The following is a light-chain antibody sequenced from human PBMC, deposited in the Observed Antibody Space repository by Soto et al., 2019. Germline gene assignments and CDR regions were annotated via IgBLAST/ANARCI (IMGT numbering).Light chain of an antibody. J-gene: IGKJ4*01. CDR3: QQYGSSPRVT. Sequence: EIVLTQSPGTLSLSPGERATLSCRASQSVSSSYLAWYQQKPGQAPRLLIYGASSSATGIQDRFSGSGSGTDFTLTISRLEAEDFAVYCCQQYGSSPRVTFGGGTKVEIK. V-gene: IGKV3-20*01. CDR1: QSVSSSY. CDR2: GAS.